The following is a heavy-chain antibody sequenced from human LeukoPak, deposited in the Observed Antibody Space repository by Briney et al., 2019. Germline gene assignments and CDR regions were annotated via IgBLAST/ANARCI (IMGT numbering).Heavy chain of an antibody. J-gene: IGHJ3*02. CDR2: IYHSGST. V-gene: IGHV4-30-2*01. CDR1: GGSISSGGYS. CDR3: ARGMIVVPGAFDI. D-gene: IGHD3-22*01. Sequence: SQTLSLTCAVSGGSISSGGYSWSWIRQPPGKGLEWIGYIYHSGSTYYNPSLKSRVTISVDRSKNQFSLKLSSVTAADTAVYYCARGMIVVPGAFDIWGQGTMVTVSS.